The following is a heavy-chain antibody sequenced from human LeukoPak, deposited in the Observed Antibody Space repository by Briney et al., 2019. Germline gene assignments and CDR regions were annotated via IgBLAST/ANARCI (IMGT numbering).Heavy chain of an antibody. CDR2: ISAYNGNT. Sequence: GASVKVSCKASGYTFTGYGISWVRQAPGQGLEWMGWISAYNGNTNYAQKLQGRVTMTTDTSTSTAYMELRSLRSDDTAVYYCARDSNAFTVVRGLCNWFDPWGQGTLVTVSS. CDR3: ARDSNAFTVVRGLCNWFDP. V-gene: IGHV1-18*04. D-gene: IGHD3-10*01. CDR1: GYTFTGYG. J-gene: IGHJ5*02.